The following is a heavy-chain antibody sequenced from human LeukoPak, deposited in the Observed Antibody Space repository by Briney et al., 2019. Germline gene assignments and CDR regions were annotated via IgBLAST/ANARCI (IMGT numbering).Heavy chain of an antibody. CDR3: ARETYYYDSSGYPDAFDI. Sequence: ASVKVSCKASGYTFTSYGISWVRQAPGQGLEWMGWISAYNGNTNYAQKLQGRVTMTTDTSTSTAYMELRSLRSDDTAMYYCARETYYYDSSGYPDAFDIWGQGTMVTVSS. V-gene: IGHV1-18*01. CDR1: GYTFTSYG. J-gene: IGHJ3*02. CDR2: ISAYNGNT. D-gene: IGHD3-22*01.